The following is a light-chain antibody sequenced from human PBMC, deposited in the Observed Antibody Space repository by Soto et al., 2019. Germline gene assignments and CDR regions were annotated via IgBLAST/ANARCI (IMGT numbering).Light chain of an antibody. J-gene: IGLJ1*01. CDR2: DVS. V-gene: IGLV2-11*01. Sequence: QSVLTQPRSVSESPGQSVTISCTGTSSDVDDYNYISWFQQHPGKAPKLMIYDVSERPSGVPDRFSGPKSGNTASLTVSGLQAEDEADYYCSSYTTSNTYVFGTGTKVTVL. CDR3: SSYTTSNTYV. CDR1: SSDVDDYNY.